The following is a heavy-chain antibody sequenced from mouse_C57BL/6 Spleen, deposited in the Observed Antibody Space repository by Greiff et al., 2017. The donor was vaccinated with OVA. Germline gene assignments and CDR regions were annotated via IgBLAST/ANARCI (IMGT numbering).Heavy chain of an antibody. V-gene: IGHV1-80*01. CDR2: IYPGDGDT. Sequence: QVQLKESGAELVKPGASVKISCKASGYAFSSYWMNWVKQRPGKGLEWIGQIYPGDGDTNYNGKFKGKATLTADKSSSTAYMQLSSLTSEDSAVSFCARRRRHDAMDYWGQGTSVTVSS. CDR1: GYAFSSYW. J-gene: IGHJ4*01. D-gene: IGHD3-2*01. CDR3: ARRRRHDAMDY.